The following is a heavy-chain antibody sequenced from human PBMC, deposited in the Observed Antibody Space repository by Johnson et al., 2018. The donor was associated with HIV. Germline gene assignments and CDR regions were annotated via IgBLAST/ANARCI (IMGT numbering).Heavy chain of an antibody. D-gene: IGHD5-24*01. Sequence: QVQLVESGGGVVQPGRSLRLSCAASGFTFSTYAMHWVRQVPGKGLEWVAVISYDGSQNLYVDSVKGRFTISRDNSENTLYLQMNSLSAEDTAVYYCARACREGYTCDAFDIWGQGTMVTVSS. V-gene: IGHV3-30*03. J-gene: IGHJ3*02. CDR2: ISYDGSQN. CDR3: ARACREGYTCDAFDI. CDR1: GFTFSTYA.